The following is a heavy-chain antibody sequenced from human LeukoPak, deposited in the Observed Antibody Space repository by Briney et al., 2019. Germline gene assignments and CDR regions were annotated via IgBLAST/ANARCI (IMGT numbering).Heavy chain of an antibody. CDR1: GGSISSYY. V-gene: IGHV4-59*08. J-gene: IGHJ5*02. CDR2: IYYSGST. Sequence: SETLSLTCTVSGGSISSYYWSWIRQPPGKGLEWVVYIYYSGSTNYNPSLKSRVTISVDTSKNQFSLQLSSVTAADTAVYYCARHGRGYSYQNWFDPWGQGTLVTVSS. D-gene: IGHD5-18*01. CDR3: ARHGRGYSYQNWFDP.